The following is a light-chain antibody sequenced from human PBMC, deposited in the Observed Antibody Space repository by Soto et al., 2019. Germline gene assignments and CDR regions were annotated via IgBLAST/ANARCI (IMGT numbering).Light chain of an antibody. V-gene: IGKV1-39*01. CDR1: QSVSIY. Sequence: DIQMNQSPSSLSASVGDRVTITCRASQSVSIYLNWHQQRPGKAPKLLIYGISNLQSGVPSRFSGSGSGTDCTLTITRLQAEYFAIYYCQQSYSAPRTFGQGTKVEIK. CDR2: GIS. J-gene: IGKJ1*01. CDR3: QQSYSAPRT.